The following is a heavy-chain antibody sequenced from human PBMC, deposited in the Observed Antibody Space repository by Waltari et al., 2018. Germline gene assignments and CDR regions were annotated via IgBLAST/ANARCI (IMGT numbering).Heavy chain of an antibody. J-gene: IGHJ4*02. V-gene: IGHV7-4-1*02. CDR3: ARVITMVQEGLGY. Sequence: QVPLVPSGSELKQPGDSVTAACKAAGYTFTRYALTWVRQAPGQGLEWMGWINTNTGNPTYAQGFTGRFVFSLDTSVSTAYLQISSLKAEDTAVYYCARVITMVQEGLGYWGQGTLGTVSS. D-gene: IGHD3-10*01. CDR2: INTNTGNP. CDR1: GYTFTRYA.